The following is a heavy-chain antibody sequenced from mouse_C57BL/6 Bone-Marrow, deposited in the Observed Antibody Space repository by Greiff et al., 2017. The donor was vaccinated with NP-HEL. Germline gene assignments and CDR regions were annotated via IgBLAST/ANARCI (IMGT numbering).Heavy chain of an antibody. CDR3: ARGGSSRYWYFDV. V-gene: IGHV1-85*01. Sequence: VQRVESGPELVKPGASVKLSCKASGYTFTSYDINWVKQRPGQGLEWIGWIYPRDGSTKYNEKFKGKATLTVDTSSSTAYMELHSLTSEDSAVYFCARGGSSRYWYFDVWGTGTTVTVSS. D-gene: IGHD1-1*01. J-gene: IGHJ1*03. CDR2: IYPRDGST. CDR1: GYTFTSYD.